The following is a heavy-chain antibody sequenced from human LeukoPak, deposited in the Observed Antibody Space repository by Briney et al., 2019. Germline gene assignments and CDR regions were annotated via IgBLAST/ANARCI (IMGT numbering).Heavy chain of an antibody. Sequence: PGGSLRLSCAASGFTSSSYEMKWVRQAPGKGLEWVSYISSSGSTIYYADSVKGRFTSSRDNAKNSLYLQMNSLRAEDTAVYYCAGQYSSSYLDYWGQGTLVTVSS. CDR3: AGQYSSSYLDY. CDR1: GFTSSSYE. CDR2: ISSSGSTI. D-gene: IGHD6-13*01. V-gene: IGHV3-48*03. J-gene: IGHJ4*02.